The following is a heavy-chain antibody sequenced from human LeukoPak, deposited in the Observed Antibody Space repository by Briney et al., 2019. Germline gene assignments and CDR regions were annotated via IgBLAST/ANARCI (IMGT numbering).Heavy chain of an antibody. D-gene: IGHD6-19*01. V-gene: IGHV4-39*01. CDR2: IYYSGST. Sequence: PSETLSLTCTVSGGSISSSSYYWGWIRQPPGKGLEWIGSIYYSGSTYYNPSLKSRVTISVDTSKNQFSLKLSSVTAADTAVYYCARHVGIAVGLNYFDYWGQGTLVTVSS. CDR1: GGSISSSSYY. CDR3: ARHVGIAVGLNYFDY. J-gene: IGHJ4*02.